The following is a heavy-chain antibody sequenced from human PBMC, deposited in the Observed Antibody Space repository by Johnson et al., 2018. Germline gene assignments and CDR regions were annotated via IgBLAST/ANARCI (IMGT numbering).Heavy chain of an antibody. CDR2: ITSKTDGGTT. CDR1: GFTFSSYA. J-gene: IGHJ6*02. Sequence: EVRLVETGGGVVQPGRSLRLSCAASGFTFSSYAMHWVRQAPGQGLEGVGRITSKTDGGTTDYAAPVKCRFHIPRNNAKNSLHLQRNSLRAEDTAVYYIARRREYYGSGSYDYYYYYGMDVWGQGTTVTVSS. D-gene: IGHD3-10*01. V-gene: IGHV3-15*07. CDR3: ARRREYYGSGSYDYYYYYGMDV.